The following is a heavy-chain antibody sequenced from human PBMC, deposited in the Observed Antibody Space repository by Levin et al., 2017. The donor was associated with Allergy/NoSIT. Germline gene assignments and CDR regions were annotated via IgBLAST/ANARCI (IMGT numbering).Heavy chain of an antibody. J-gene: IGHJ4*02. CDR3: ARAPRWTPAGFDY. CDR2: INPNSGGT. CDR1: GYTFTGYY. D-gene: IGHD3/OR15-3a*01. Sequence: GASVKVSCKASGYTFTGYYMHWVRQAPGQGLQWMGWINPNSGGTNYAQKFQGRVTMTRDTSISTAYMELSRLRSDDTAVYYCARAPRWTPAGFDYWGQGTLVTVSS. V-gene: IGHV1-2*02.